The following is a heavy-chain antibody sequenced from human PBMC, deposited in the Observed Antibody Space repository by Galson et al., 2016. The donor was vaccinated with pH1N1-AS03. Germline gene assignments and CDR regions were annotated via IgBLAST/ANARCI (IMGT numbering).Heavy chain of an antibody. CDR3: GRHLRSSYSMDV. V-gene: IGHV4-59*08. CDR2: IFYIGDT. Sequence: LSLTCTVSGGSVHGYYWTWIRQPPGKGLEWIGQIFYIGDTLYTPSLRGRVTMSVDTSKNQLSLRLSSVTAADTAVYYCGRHLRSSYSMDVWGQGTMVTVSS. J-gene: IGHJ3*01. D-gene: IGHD2-15*01. CDR1: GGSVHGYY.